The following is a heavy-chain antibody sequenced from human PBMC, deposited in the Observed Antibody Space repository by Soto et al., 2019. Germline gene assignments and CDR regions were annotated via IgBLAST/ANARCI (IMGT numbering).Heavy chain of an antibody. Sequence: EVQLLESGGGLVQPGGSLRLSCAASGFTFSSYAMSWVRQAPGKGLEWVSAISGSGADTYYADSVKGRFTISRDNSKNTLYLQMNSLRVEDAVLYYCAKDRLASGSGVRFDPWGQGTLVTVSS. V-gene: IGHV3-23*01. D-gene: IGHD3-10*01. CDR2: ISGSGADT. CDR1: GFTFSSYA. J-gene: IGHJ5*02. CDR3: AKDRLASGSGVRFDP.